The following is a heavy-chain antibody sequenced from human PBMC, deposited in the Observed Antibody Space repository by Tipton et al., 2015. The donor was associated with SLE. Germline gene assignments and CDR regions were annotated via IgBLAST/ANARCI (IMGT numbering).Heavy chain of an antibody. CDR3: ARPNDFWCVQGAFDI. CDR2: ISHTGTT. V-gene: IGHV4-38-2*02. CDR1: GYSISSGYY. Sequence: TLSLTCTVSGYSISSGYYWGWIRQPPGKGLEWIGSISHTGTTYDNPSLKSRVIISLDMSKNQFSLHLSFVTAADTAVYYCARPNDFWCVQGAFDIWGQGTMVTVSS. D-gene: IGHD3-3*01. J-gene: IGHJ3*02.